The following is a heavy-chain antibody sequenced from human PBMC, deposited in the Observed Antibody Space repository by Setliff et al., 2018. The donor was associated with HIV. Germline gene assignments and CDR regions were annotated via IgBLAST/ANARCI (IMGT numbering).Heavy chain of an antibody. Sequence: SETLSLTCTVSGGSISSYYWSWIRQPPGKGLEWIGYIYYSGSTNYNPSHKSRVTISVDTSKNQFSLKLSSVTAADTAVYYCARGSSWQYYYYYYMDVWGKGTTVTVSS. D-gene: IGHD6-13*01. CDR1: GGSISSYY. V-gene: IGHV4-59*01. CDR2: IYYSGST. J-gene: IGHJ6*03. CDR3: ARGSSWQYYYYYYMDV.